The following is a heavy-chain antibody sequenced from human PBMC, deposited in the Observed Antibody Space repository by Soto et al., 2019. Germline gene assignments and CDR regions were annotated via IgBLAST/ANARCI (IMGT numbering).Heavy chain of an antibody. J-gene: IGHJ6*02. CDR3: AKVGVRLGHYYYGLDV. V-gene: IGHV3-23*01. CDR1: GFTFDNYA. CDR2: ISFSGAST. Sequence: EEQLLESGGGLVQPGGSLRVSCAASGFTFDNYAMNWVRQAPGRGLEWVSGISFSGASTYYIDSVKGRFNIYRDNSENTLYMQMNGLRAEDTAIYYCAKVGVRLGHYYYGLDVWGLGTTVTVSS. D-gene: IGHD6-19*01.